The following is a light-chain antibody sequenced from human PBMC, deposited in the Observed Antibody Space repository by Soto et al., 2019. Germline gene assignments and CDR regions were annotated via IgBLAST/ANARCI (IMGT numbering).Light chain of an antibody. CDR3: QSYDSSLSGYV. CDR1: SSNIGGNS. Sequence: QSVLTQPPSVSAAPGQKVTISCSGSSSNIGGNSVSWYQQLPGTAPKLLIYDDNKRPSGIPDRFSGSKSGTSATLGITGFQTGEEADYYCQSYDSSLSGYVFGTGTKVTVL. CDR2: DDN. V-gene: IGLV1-51*01. J-gene: IGLJ1*01.